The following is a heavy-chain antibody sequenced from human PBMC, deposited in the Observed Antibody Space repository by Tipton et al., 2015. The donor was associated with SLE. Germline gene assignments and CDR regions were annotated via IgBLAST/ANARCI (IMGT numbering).Heavy chain of an antibody. CDR3: TRASLCRGGSCSLGVLDN. D-gene: IGHD2-15*01. V-gene: IGHV3-23*03. Sequence: SLRLSCAASGFSFSTNAMGWVRQAPGKGLEWVSVIYTGETTDYSESVKGRFTISRDNSKNTLYLHLNSLRAEDSAVYYCTRASLCRGGSCSLGVLDNWGQGTLVTVSP. J-gene: IGHJ4*02. CDR2: IYTGETT. CDR1: GFSFSTNA.